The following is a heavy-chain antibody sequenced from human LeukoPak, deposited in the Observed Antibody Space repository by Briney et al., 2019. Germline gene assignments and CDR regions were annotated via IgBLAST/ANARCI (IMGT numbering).Heavy chain of an antibody. D-gene: IGHD2-21*02. CDR3: ARAPPLAYCGVDCYSDAFDI. J-gene: IGHJ3*02. V-gene: IGHV1-69*13. Sequence: GASVTVSFKASGGTFSSYAISWVRQAPGQGVEWMGGIIPIFGTAHYAQKFQGRVTITADESTSTAYMELRSLRSEDTAVYYCARAPPLAYCGVDCYSDAFDIWGQGTMVTVSS. CDR2: IIPIFGTA. CDR1: GGTFSSYA.